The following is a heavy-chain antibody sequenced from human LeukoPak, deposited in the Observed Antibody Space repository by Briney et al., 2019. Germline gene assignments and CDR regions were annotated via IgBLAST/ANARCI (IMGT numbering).Heavy chain of an antibody. CDR1: GFTFSSYG. D-gene: IGHD3-9*01. J-gene: IGHJ4*02. Sequence: PGGSLRLSCAASGFTFSSYGMHWVRQAPGKGLEWVAFIRYDGSNKYYADSVKGRFTISRDNSKNTLYLQMNSLRAEDTAVYYCAKDGPAYDILTAHFDYWGQGTLVTVSS. CDR2: IRYDGSNK. CDR3: AKDGPAYDILTAHFDY. V-gene: IGHV3-30*02.